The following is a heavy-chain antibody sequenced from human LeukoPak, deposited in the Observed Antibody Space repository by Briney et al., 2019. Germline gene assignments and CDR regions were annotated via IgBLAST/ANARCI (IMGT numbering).Heavy chain of an antibody. J-gene: IGHJ5*02. CDR2: ISGSGGST. V-gene: IGHV3-23*01. Sequence: PGGSLRLSCSASGFTFSSYAMSWVRQAPGKRLVWVSAISGSGGSTYYADSVKGRFTISRDNSKNTLYLQMNSLRAEDTAVYYCAKYACSSTSCPNWFDPWGQGTLVTVSS. D-gene: IGHD2-2*01. CDR1: GFTFSSYA. CDR3: AKYACSSTSCPNWFDP.